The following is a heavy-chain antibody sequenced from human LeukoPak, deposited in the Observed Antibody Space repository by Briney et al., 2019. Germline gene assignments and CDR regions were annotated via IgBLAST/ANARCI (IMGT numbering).Heavy chain of an antibody. Sequence: GGSLRLPRAASGFTFSNYWMHWVRQGPGKGLVWVSRIRSDGTSTSYADSVKGRFTISRDNAKNTLYLQMSSLRAEDTAVYYCARGGDPVKYYAEYFQYWGQGTLVTVSS. CDR2: IRSDGTST. CDR1: GFTFSNYW. V-gene: IGHV3-74*01. CDR3: ARGGDPVKYYAEYFQY. J-gene: IGHJ1*01. D-gene: IGHD2-21*02.